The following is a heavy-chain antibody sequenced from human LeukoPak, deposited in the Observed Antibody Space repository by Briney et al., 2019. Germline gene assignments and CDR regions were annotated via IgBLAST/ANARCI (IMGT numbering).Heavy chain of an antibody. CDR3: ATDGGYCSSTSCYRGDYFDF. CDR1: GFTFSNYW. V-gene: IGHV3-7*01. Sequence: GGPLRLSCAASGFTFSNYWMSWVRQAPGKGLEWVANIKQDGSEKYYVDSVKGRFTISRDNAKNSMYLQMNSLRAEDTAVYYCATDGGYCSSTSCYRGDYFDFWGQGTLVTVSS. D-gene: IGHD2-2*02. J-gene: IGHJ4*02. CDR2: IKQDGSEK.